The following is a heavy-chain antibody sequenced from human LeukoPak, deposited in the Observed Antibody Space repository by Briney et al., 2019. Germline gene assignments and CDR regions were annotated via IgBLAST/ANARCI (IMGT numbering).Heavy chain of an antibody. CDR3: AKAKYSSSSYFFDY. V-gene: IGHV3-30-3*01. D-gene: IGHD6-6*01. Sequence: GGSLRLSCAASGFTFSSYAMHWVRQAPGKGLEWVAVISYDGSNKYYADSVKGRFTISRDNSKNTLSLQMSSLRVEDTAVYYCAKAKYSSSSYFFDYWGQGTLVTVSS. J-gene: IGHJ4*02. CDR2: ISYDGSNK. CDR1: GFTFSSYA.